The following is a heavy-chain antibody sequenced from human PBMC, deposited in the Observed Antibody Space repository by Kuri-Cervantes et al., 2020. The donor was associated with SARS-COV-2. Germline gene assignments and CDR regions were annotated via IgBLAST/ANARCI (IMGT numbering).Heavy chain of an antibody. J-gene: IGHJ6*02. CDR3: ARDQGLYSSSSHPEGYYYGMDV. CDR2: ISYDGSNK. Sequence: GGSLRLSCAASGFTFSSYGMHWVRQAPGKGLEWVAVISYDGSNKYYADSVKGRFTISRDNSKNTLYLQMNSLRAEDTAVYYCARDQGLYSSSSHPEGYYYGMDVWGQGTTVTVSS. V-gene: IGHV3-30*03. CDR1: GFTFSSYG. D-gene: IGHD6-6*01.